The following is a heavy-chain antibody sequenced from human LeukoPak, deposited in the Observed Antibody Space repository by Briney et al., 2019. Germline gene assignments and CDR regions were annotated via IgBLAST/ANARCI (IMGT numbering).Heavy chain of an antibody. CDR1: GYTLIIHG. D-gene: IGHD3-22*01. CDR3: GRDSISMIPSAPGI. Sequence: ASVKVSCKATGYTLIIHGISWVRQAPGQGLEWMGWISPYNGNTNYAQNLQGRVTMTTDTSTSTAYMELRSLGSDDTAVYYCGRDSISMIPSAPGIWGQGTKVTVSS. CDR2: ISPYNGNT. V-gene: IGHV1-18*01. J-gene: IGHJ3*02.